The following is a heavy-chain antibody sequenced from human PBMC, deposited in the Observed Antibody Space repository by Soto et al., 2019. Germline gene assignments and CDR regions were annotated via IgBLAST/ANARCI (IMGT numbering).Heavy chain of an antibody. CDR2: IYYSGST. V-gene: IGHV4-30-4*01. CDR1: GGSISSGDYD. D-gene: IGHD6-13*01. CDR3: ARDRKLIAAAGRDYYYGMDV. J-gene: IGHJ6*02. Sequence: PSGTLALSCTVSGGSISSGDYDGSWIRQPPGKGLEWIGYIYYSGSTYYNPSLKSRVTISVDTSKNQFSLKLSSVTAADTAVYYCARDRKLIAAAGRDYYYGMDVWGQGTTVTVSS.